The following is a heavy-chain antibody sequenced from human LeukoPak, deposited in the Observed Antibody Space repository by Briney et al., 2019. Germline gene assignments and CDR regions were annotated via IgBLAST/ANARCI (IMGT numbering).Heavy chain of an antibody. V-gene: IGHV1-69*06. D-gene: IGHD6-19*01. CDR2: IIPIFGTA. CDR1: GGTFSSYA. J-gene: IGHJ3*02. CDR3: ARDSRAVAGSWDDAFDI. Sequence: SVKVSCKASGGTFSSYAISWVRQAPGQGFEWMGGIIPIFGTANYAQKFQGRVTITADKSTSTAYMELSSLRSEDTAVYYCARDSRAVAGSWDDAFDIWGQGTMVTVSS.